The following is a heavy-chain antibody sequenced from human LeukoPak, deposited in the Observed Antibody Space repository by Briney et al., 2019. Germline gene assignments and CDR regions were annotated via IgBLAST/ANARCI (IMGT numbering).Heavy chain of an antibody. J-gene: IGHJ4*02. CDR1: GGSFSGYY. CDR2: INHSGRI. Sequence: PSETLSLTCAVYGGSFSGYYWSWIRQPPGKGLEWIGEINHSGRINCNPSLKSRVTISVHTSKNQFSLELGSVTAADTAVYYCARGGRSEYFGSGSHDYWGQGTLVTVSS. CDR3: ARGGRSEYFGSGSHDY. D-gene: IGHD3-10*01. V-gene: IGHV4-34*01.